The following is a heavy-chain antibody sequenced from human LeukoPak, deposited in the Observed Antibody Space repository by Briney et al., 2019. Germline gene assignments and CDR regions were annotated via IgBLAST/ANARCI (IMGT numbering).Heavy chain of an antibody. CDR2: INQSGST. J-gene: IGHJ3*01. CDR3: AFGQEVADAFDF. CDR1: GGSFSAYF. V-gene: IGHV4-34*01. Sequence: PSETLSLTCAVYGGSFSAYFLSWLRQPPGKGLEWIGEINQSGSTNYNPSLKSRVTISVDTSKKQFSLRLSSVTAADTAVYYCAFGQEVADAFDFWGQGTMVTVPS. D-gene: IGHD3-3*01.